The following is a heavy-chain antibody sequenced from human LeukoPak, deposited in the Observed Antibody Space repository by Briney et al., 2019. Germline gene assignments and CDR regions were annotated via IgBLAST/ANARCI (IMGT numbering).Heavy chain of an antibody. Sequence: GGSLRLSCAASGFTFSSYSMNWVRQAPGKGLEWVSSISSSSSYIYYADPVKGRFTISRDNAKNSLYLQMNSLRAEDTAMYYCARVWEGIGGYCSGGSCYSIDYWGQGTLVTVSS. D-gene: IGHD2-15*01. CDR2: ISSSSSYI. V-gene: IGHV3-21*01. CDR3: ARVWEGIGGYCSGGSCYSIDY. J-gene: IGHJ4*02. CDR1: GFTFSSYS.